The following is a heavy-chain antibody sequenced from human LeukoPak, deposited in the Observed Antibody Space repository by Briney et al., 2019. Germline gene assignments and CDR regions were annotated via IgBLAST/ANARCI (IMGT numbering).Heavy chain of an antibody. Sequence: ASVKVSCKTSGYTLTDYYIHWVRQAPGQGLEWMGWIVPNSGGTNYAQKFQGRVTMTRDTSISTAYMELSRLRYDDTAVYYCATLGGTSFVYWGQGALVTVSS. D-gene: IGHD1-1*01. CDR1: GYTLTDYY. V-gene: IGHV1-2*02. CDR2: IVPNSGGT. J-gene: IGHJ4*02. CDR3: ATLGGTSFVY.